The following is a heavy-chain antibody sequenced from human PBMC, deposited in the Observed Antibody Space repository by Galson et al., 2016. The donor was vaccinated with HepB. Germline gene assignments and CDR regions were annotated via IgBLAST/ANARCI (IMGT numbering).Heavy chain of an antibody. V-gene: IGHV2-5*02. D-gene: IGHD1-26*01. CDR1: GFSLSTSGVG. Sequence: PALVKPTQTLTLTCTFSGFSLSTSGVGVGWIRQPPGKALEWLALIYWDDDKRYSPSLKSRLTITKDTSKNQVVLTMTNMDPVDTATYYCAPGVGAFDPWGQGTLVTVSS. CDR2: IYWDDDK. J-gene: IGHJ5*02. CDR3: APGVGAFDP.